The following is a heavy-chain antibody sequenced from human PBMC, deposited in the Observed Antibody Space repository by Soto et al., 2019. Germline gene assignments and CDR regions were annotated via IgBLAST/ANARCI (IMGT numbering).Heavy chain of an antibody. CDR3: ARGPGTMANIDY. J-gene: IGHJ4*02. V-gene: IGHV4-31*03. CDR1: GGSISSGGYY. D-gene: IGHD3-10*01. CDR2: IYYSGST. Sequence: SETLSLTCTVSGGSISSGGYYLCWIRQHPGKGLEWIGYIYYSGSTYYNPSLKSRVTISVDTSKNQFSLKLSSVTAADTAVYYCARGPGTMANIDYWGQGTLVTVS.